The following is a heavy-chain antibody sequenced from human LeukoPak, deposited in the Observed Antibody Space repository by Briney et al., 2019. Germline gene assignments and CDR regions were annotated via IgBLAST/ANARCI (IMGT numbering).Heavy chain of an antibody. CDR1: DGSISSGGYY. D-gene: IGHD4-17*01. Sequence: SQTLSLTCTVSDGSISSGGYYWSWIRQHPGKGLEWIGYIYYSGSTYYNPSLKSRVTISVDTSKNQFSLKLSSVTAADTAVYYCARHYGDYGPAPHYYYYMDVWGKGTTVTVSS. V-gene: IGHV4-31*03. CDR3: ARHYGDYGPAPHYYYYMDV. J-gene: IGHJ6*03. CDR2: IYYSGST.